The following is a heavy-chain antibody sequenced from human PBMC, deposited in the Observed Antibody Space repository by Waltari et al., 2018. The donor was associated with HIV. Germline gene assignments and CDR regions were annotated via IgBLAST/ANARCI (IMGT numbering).Heavy chain of an antibody. CDR3: ARLRFHSLYYFDS. CDR2: ICYSGTA. D-gene: IGHD3-16*01. V-gene: IGHV4-39*01. J-gene: IGHJ4*02. Sequence: QLHLQVSGPGLVKPSETLSPTCRVSGASISSSSYYWAWIRQPPGKGREWFGGICYSGTAYYNPSVKSRVSASLDASKNELSLKRTSVTATDTALYYCARLRFHSLYYFDSWGPGILVTVSS. CDR1: GASISSSSYY.